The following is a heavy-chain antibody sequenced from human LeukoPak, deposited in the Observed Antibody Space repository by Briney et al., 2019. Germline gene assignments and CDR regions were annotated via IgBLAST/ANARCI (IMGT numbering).Heavy chain of an antibody. CDR3: ARAGQRATRVYGY. CDR2: IKQDGSEK. CDR1: GFTFSSYW. Sequence: GGSLRLSCAASGFTFSSYWMSWVRQAPGKGLEWVANIKQDGSEKYYVDSVKGRFTISRDNAKNSLYLQMNSLRAEDTAVYYCARAGQRATRVYGYWGQGTLVTVSS. D-gene: IGHD1-26*01. V-gene: IGHV3-7*01. J-gene: IGHJ4*02.